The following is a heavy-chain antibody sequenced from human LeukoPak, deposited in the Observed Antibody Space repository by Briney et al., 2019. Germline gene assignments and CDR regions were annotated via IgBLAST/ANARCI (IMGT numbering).Heavy chain of an antibody. CDR3: ARASDAPILPYYYEMDV. CDR1: GFTFSDHY. V-gene: IGHV3-72*01. CDR2: TRNKAKSYTT. D-gene: IGHD3-10*01. J-gene: IGHJ6*02. Sequence: GGSLRLSCAASGFTFSDHYMDWVRQAPGKGLEWVGRTRNKAKSYTTEYAASVKGRFTVWRDDSKSSLYLQMNSLKAEDTAVYYCARASDAPILPYYYEMDVWGRGTTVTVSS.